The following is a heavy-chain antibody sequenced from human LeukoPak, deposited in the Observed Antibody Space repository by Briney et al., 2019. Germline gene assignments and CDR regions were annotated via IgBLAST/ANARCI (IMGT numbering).Heavy chain of an antibody. J-gene: IGHJ4*02. CDR3: ARRSGSFQGDYNFDY. CDR2: IYPGDSDT. D-gene: IGHD1-26*01. Sequence: GESLKISCKGSGYIFTSYWIAWVRQMPGKGLEWMGIIYPGDSDTRYSPSFQGQVTISANKSISTAYLQWSSLKASDTAMYYCARRSGSFQGDYNFDYWGQGTLVTVSS. V-gene: IGHV5-51*01. CDR1: GYIFTSYW.